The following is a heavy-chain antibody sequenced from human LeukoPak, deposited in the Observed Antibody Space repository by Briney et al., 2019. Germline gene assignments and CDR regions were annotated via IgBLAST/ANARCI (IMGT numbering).Heavy chain of an antibody. Sequence: GGSLRLSCAASGFTFSSYDMHWVRQAPGKGLEWVAFIRYDGSNKYYADSVKGRFTISRDNSKNTLFLKMNSLRAEDTAVYYCANMPRGYSYGSYYMDVWGKGTTVTVSS. CDR1: GFTFSSYD. D-gene: IGHD5-18*01. J-gene: IGHJ6*03. V-gene: IGHV3-30*02. CDR3: ANMPRGYSYGSYYMDV. CDR2: IRYDGSNK.